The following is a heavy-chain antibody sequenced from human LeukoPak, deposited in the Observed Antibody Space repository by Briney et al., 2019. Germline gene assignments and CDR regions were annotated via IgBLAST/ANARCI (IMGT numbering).Heavy chain of an antibody. CDR1: GFTFSSST. D-gene: IGHD6-19*01. J-gene: IGHJ3*02. Sequence: GGSLRLSCAASGFTFSSSTMNWVRQAPGKGLEWVSSISSSSSYIYYADSVKGRFTISRDNAKNSLYLQMNSLRAEDTAVYYCARDRRSPYSSGWFDAFDIWGQGTMVTVSS. CDR2: ISSSSSYI. V-gene: IGHV3-21*01. CDR3: ARDRRSPYSSGWFDAFDI.